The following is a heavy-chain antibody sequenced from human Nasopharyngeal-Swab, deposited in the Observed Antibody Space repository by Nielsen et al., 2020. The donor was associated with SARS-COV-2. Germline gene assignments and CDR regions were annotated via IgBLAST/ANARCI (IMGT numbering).Heavy chain of an antibody. CDR3: AKEGATGWFGP. Sequence: SETLSLTCTVSCVSITSQYWSWIRQTPGKGLEWIGYISHNSGTSYNPSLKSRVTMFMDTSKNQFSLRLRSVTAADTAFYYCAKEGATGWFGPWGQGTLVTVSS. V-gene: IGHV4-59*11. J-gene: IGHJ5*02. CDR1: CVSITSQY. CDR2: ISHNSGT.